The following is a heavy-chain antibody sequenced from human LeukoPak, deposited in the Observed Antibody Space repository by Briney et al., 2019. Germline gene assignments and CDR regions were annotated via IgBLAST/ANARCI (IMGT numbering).Heavy chain of an antibody. CDR2: MYPGDSDT. CDR3: ARKPAVVGQGDYFDY. Sequence: GESLKISCKGSGYNFTNYWIGWVRQMPGKGLEWMGIMYPGDSDTRYSPSFQGQAAISADKSITTAYLQWSSLKASDTAMYYCARKPAVVGQGDYFDYWGQGTLVTVSS. V-gene: IGHV5-51*01. D-gene: IGHD6-19*01. J-gene: IGHJ4*02. CDR1: GYNFTNYW.